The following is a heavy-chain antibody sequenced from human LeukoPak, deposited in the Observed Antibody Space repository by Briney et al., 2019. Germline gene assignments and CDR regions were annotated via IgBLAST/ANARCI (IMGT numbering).Heavy chain of an antibody. CDR3: TKLAVASADS. V-gene: IGHV3-48*03. D-gene: IGHD6-19*01. J-gene: IGHJ4*02. CDR1: GFTSGLTFSKYG. CDR2: ISPSGSTK. Sequence: GGSLRLSCAASGFTSGLTFSKYGMHWVRQAPGKGLEWVSNISPSGSTKYYADSVKGRFTVSRDNAKNSLYLQMNSLRAGDTGVYYCTKLAVASADSWGQGTLVTVSS.